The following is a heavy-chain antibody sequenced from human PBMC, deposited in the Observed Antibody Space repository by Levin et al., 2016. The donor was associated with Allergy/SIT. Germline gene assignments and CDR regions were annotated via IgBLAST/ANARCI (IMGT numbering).Heavy chain of an antibody. D-gene: IGHD3-3*01. CDR3: ARGGSGYYDYYYSMDV. CDR1: GFTFSGYS. J-gene: IGHJ6*03. CDR2: ISSTSTTM. V-gene: IGHV3-48*02. Sequence: GESLKISCAASGFTFSGYSMNWVRQAPGKGLEWVSYISSTSTTMYYADSVKGRFIISRDNAKNSLYLQMNSLRDEDTAVYYCARGGSGYYDYYYSMDVWGKGTTVTVSS.